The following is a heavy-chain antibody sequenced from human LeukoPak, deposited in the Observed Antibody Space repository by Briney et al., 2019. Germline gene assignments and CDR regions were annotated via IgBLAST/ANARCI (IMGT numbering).Heavy chain of an antibody. CDR1: GFTFSSYS. CDR3: AREWSSYDYVWGSYRSDFDY. Sequence: GGSLRLSCAASGFTFSSYSMNWVRQAPGKGLEWVSYISSSSSTIYYADSVKGRFTISRDNAKNSLYLQMNSLRAGDTAVYYCAREWSSYDYVWGSYRSDFDYWGQGTLVTVSS. CDR2: ISSSSSTI. D-gene: IGHD3-16*02. J-gene: IGHJ4*02. V-gene: IGHV3-48*01.